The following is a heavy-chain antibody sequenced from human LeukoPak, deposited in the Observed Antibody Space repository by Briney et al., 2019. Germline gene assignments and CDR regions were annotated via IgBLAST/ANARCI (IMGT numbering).Heavy chain of an antibody. Sequence: GGSLRLSCAASGFTFSDYYMSWIRQAPGKGLEWVSYISSSSSYTNYADSVEGRFTISRDNAKNSLYLQMNSLRAEDTAVYYCAREVIAAAGTCWFDPWGQGTLVTVSS. CDR1: GFTFSDYY. CDR2: ISSSSSYT. J-gene: IGHJ5*02. V-gene: IGHV3-11*05. CDR3: AREVIAAAGTCWFDP. D-gene: IGHD6-13*01.